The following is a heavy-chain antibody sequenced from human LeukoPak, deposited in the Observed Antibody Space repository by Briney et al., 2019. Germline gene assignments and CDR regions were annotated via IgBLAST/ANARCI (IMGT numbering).Heavy chain of an antibody. CDR3: ARISLGAIWGYYYGMDV. V-gene: IGHV1-69*01. CDR1: GGTFSSYS. Sequence: ASVKVSCKASGGTFSSYSISWARQAPGQGLEWMGGIIPIFDTADYAQKFQGRVTITADESTSTAYMELSSLRSEDTAVFYCARISLGAIWGYYYGMDVWGRGTTVTVSS. CDR2: IIPIFDTA. J-gene: IGHJ6*02. D-gene: IGHD1-26*01.